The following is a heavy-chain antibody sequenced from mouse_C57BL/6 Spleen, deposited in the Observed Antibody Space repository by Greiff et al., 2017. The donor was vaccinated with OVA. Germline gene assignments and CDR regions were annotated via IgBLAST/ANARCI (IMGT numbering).Heavy chain of an antibody. Sequence: EVKVVESGGGLVKPGGSLKLSCAASGFTFSDYGMHWVRQAPEKGLEWVAYISSGSSTIYYADTVKGRFPISRDNAKNTLFLQMSSLRSEDTAMYYCATPYYDYVVGRFAYWGQGTLVTVSA. CDR1: GFTFSDYG. CDR2: ISSGSSTI. CDR3: ATPYYDYVVGRFAY. J-gene: IGHJ3*01. V-gene: IGHV5-17*01. D-gene: IGHD2-4*01.